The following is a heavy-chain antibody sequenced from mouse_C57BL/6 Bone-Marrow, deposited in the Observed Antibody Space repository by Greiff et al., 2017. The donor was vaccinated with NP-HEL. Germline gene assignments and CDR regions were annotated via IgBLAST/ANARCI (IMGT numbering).Heavy chain of an antibody. CDR3: ARECIYYYFDY. J-gene: IGHJ2*01. CDR2: IGPSDSYT. D-gene: IGHD1-1*01. V-gene: IGHV1-50*01. Sequence: VQLQQPGAELVKPGASVKLSCKASGYTFTSYWMQWVKQRPGQGLEWIGEIGPSDSYTNSNQKFKGKATLTVDTSSRTAYMQLSSLASEDSAVYYCARECIYYYFDYWGQGTTLTVSS. CDR1: GYTFTSYW.